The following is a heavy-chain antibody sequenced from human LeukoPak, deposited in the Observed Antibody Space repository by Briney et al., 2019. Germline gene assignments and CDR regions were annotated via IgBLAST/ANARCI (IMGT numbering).Heavy chain of an antibody. CDR2: ISSSSSYI. Sequence: PGGSLRLSCAASGFTFTNYGMNWVRQAPGKGLEWVSSISSSSSYIYYADSVKGRFTISRDNAKNSLYLQMNSLRAEDTAVYYCARDGGDPWIQLSFFWGQGTMVTVSS. CDR3: ARDGGDPWIQLSFF. D-gene: IGHD5-18*01. CDR1: GFTFTNYG. J-gene: IGHJ3*01. V-gene: IGHV3-21*01.